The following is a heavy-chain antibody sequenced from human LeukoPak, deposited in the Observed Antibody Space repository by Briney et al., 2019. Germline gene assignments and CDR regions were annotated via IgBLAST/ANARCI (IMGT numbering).Heavy chain of an antibody. CDR3: AKSLTYYYDSSGSKSTLDY. J-gene: IGHJ4*02. Sequence: PSETLSLTCAVSGGSISSSNWWSWVRQAPGKGLEWVSAISGSGSSTYYAESVKGRFTISRDNSKNTLYLQMKSLRAEDTAVYYCAKSLTYYYDSSGSKSTLDYWGQGTLVTVSS. CDR2: ISGSGSST. V-gene: IGHV3-23*01. D-gene: IGHD3-22*01. CDR1: GGSISSSN.